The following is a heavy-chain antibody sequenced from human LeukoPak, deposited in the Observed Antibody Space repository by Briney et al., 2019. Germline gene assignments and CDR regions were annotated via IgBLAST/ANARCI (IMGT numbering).Heavy chain of an antibody. J-gene: IGHJ5*02. D-gene: IGHD5-18*01. Sequence: GGSLRLSCVASGFPFSSYWMTWVRQAPGKGLEWVANIKQDGSKKSYVDSVKGRFTISRDNAKNSLYLQMNSLRAEDTAVYYCARGRYSYGNNWFDPWGQGTLVTVSS. V-gene: IGHV3-7*03. CDR2: IKQDGSKK. CDR3: ARGRYSYGNNWFDP. CDR1: GFPFSSYW.